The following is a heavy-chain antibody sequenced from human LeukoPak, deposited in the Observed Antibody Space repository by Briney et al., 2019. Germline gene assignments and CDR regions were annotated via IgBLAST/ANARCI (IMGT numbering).Heavy chain of an antibody. D-gene: IGHD3-10*01. CDR1: GFTFSSYG. V-gene: IGHV3-30*18. CDR2: ISYDGSNK. J-gene: IGHJ5*01. CDR3: AKDGIPYGSGSRAYNWFDS. Sequence: PGRSLRLSCAASGFTFSSYGMHWVRQAPGKGLEGVAVISYDGSNKYYADSVKGRFTISRDNSKNTLYLQMNSLSAEDTAVHYCAKDGIPYGSGSRAYNWFDSWGQGTLVTVSS.